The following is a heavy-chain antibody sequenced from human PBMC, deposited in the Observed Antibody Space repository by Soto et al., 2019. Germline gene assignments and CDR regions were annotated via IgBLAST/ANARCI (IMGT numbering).Heavy chain of an antibody. CDR3: ARDPLSRFDF. CDR1: VFTFSHYW. J-gene: IGHJ4*02. V-gene: IGHV3-7*03. Sequence: GSLRLSCVASVFTFSHYWMTWVRQAPGKGLEWVANIKEDGIDKHYVDSVEGRFTISRDNAKNSLYLQMNSLRAEDTAVYYCARDPLSRFDFWGLGTLVTVSS. CDR2: IKEDGIDK.